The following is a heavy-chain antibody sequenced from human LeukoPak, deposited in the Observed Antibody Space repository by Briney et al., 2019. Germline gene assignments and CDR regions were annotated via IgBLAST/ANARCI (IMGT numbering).Heavy chain of an antibody. D-gene: IGHD5-12*01. J-gene: IGHJ3*02. CDR1: GGSISSYY. CDR3: ARDINSGWNAFDI. V-gene: IGHV4-59*01. CDR2: IYYSGST. Sequence: SETLSLTCTVSGGSISSYYWSWIRQPPGKGLEWIGYIYYSGSTNYNPSLKSRVTISVDTSKNQFSLKLSSVTAADTAVYYCARDINSGWNAFDIWGQGTMVTVSS.